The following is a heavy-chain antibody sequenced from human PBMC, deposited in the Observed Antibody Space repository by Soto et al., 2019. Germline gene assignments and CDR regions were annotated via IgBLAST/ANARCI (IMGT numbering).Heavy chain of an antibody. CDR2: INPSGGST. D-gene: IGHD2-2*01. CDR1: GYTFTSYG. V-gene: IGHV1-46*03. Sequence: EASVKVSCKASGYTFTSYGISWVRQAPGQGLEWMGIINPSGGSTSYAQKFQGRVTMTRDTSTSTVYMELSSLRSEDTAVYYCAKPAARGCCHHDAFDIWGQGTMLTVSS. J-gene: IGHJ3*02. CDR3: AKPAARGCCHHDAFDI.